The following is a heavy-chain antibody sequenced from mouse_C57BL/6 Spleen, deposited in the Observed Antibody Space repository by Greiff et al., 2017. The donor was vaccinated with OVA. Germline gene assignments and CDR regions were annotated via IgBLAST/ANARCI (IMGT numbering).Heavy chain of an antibody. D-gene: IGHD2-3*01. V-gene: IGHV5-17*01. CDR2: ISSGSSTI. CDR1: GFTFSDYG. CDR3: ARTGDGYSGGFAY. J-gene: IGHJ3*01. Sequence: EVMLVESGGGLVKPGGSLKLSCAASGFTFSDYGMHWVRQAPEKGLEWVAYISSGSSTIYYADTVKGRFTISRDNATNTLFLQMTSLRSEDTAMYYSARTGDGYSGGFAYWGQGTLVSVSA.